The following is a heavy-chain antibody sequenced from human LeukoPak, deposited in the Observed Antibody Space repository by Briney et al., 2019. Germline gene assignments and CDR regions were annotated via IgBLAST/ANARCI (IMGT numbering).Heavy chain of an antibody. CDR2: ISSSGSTI. D-gene: IGHD2-21*02. CDR3: ARDLCGGDCYSVYYFDY. CDR1: GFTFSSYE. Sequence: GGSLRLSCAASGFTFSSYEMSWVRPAPGKGLEWVSYISSSGSTIYYADSVKGRFTISRDNAKNSLYLQMNSLRAEDTAVYYCARDLCGGDCYSVYYFDYWGQGTLVTVSS. J-gene: IGHJ4*02. V-gene: IGHV3-48*03.